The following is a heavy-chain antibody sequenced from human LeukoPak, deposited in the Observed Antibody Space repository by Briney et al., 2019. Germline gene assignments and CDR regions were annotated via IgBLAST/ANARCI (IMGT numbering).Heavy chain of an antibody. CDR1: GFTFSTCT. Sequence: GGSLRLSCAASGFTFSTCTMNWVRQAPGKGLEWVSIISGRRSYIHFADSLKGRFTISRDNAKNSLYLQMNSLRAEDTALYYCAKDHEMGEDTMIVVGGYYFDYWGQGTLVTVSS. V-gene: IGHV3-21*04. CDR2: ISGRRSYI. D-gene: IGHD3-22*01. CDR3: AKDHEMGEDTMIVVGGYYFDY. J-gene: IGHJ4*02.